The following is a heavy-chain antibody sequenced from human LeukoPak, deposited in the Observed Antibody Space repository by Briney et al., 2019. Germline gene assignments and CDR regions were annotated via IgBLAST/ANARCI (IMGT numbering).Heavy chain of an antibody. J-gene: IGHJ4*02. CDR3: ARRLRNSRGIDY. CDR2: IYPGDFDT. Sequence: GESLKISCKGSGYSFTSYWIAWVRQMPGKGLEWMGIIYPGDFDTTYSPSFQGQVTISADKSISTAYLQWSSLKPSDTAIYYCARRLRNSRGIDYWGQGTLVTVSS. V-gene: IGHV5-51*01. D-gene: IGHD1-7*01. CDR1: GYSFTSYW.